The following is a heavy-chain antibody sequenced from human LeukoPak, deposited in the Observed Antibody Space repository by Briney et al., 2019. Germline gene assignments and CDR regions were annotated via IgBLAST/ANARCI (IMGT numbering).Heavy chain of an antibody. CDR2: IIPIFGTA. CDR3: ARNLHVDTAMEAYYYYYMDV. J-gene: IGHJ6*03. CDR1: GGTFSSYA. Sequence: ASVKVSCKASGGTFSSYAISWVRQAPGQGLEWMGGIIPIFGTANYAQKFQGGVTITTDESTSTAYMELSSLRSEDTAVYYCARNLHVDTAMEAYYYYYMDVWGKGTTVTVSS. D-gene: IGHD5-18*01. V-gene: IGHV1-69*05.